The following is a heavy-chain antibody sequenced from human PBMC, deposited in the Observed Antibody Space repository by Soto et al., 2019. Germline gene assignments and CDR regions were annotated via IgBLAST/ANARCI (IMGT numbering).Heavy chain of an antibody. CDR3: ARDEAKNVEMAPYYYYGMDV. V-gene: IGHV1-69*13. CDR1: GGTFSSYA. D-gene: IGHD5-12*01. Sequence: SVKVSCKASGGTFSSYAISWVRQAPGQGLEWMGGIIPIFGTANYAQKFQGRVTITADESTSTAYMELSSLRSEDTAVYYCARDEAKNVEMAPYYYYGMDVWGQGTTVTVSS. CDR2: IIPIFGTA. J-gene: IGHJ6*02.